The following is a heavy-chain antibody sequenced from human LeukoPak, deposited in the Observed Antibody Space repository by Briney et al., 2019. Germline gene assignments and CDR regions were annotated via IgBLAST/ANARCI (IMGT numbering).Heavy chain of an antibody. D-gene: IGHD3-10*01. CDR1: GYSFTDYW. Sequence: GESLKISCKGSGYSFTDYWIGWVRQMPGKGLEWMGIIYPGDSDTRYRPSFQGQVTISADKSINTAYLQWSSLKASDTAMHYCASGSDSKKFDYWGQGTLVTVSP. CDR2: IYPGDSDT. V-gene: IGHV5-51*01. CDR3: ASGSDSKKFDY. J-gene: IGHJ4*02.